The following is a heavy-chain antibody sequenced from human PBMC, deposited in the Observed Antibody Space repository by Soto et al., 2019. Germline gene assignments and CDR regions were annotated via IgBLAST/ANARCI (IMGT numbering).Heavy chain of an antibody. V-gene: IGHV4-30-2*01. CDR1: GGSISSGGYS. D-gene: IGHD2-2*02. Sequence: SETLSLTCAVSGGSISSGGYSWSWIRQPPGKGLEWIGYIYHSGSTYYNPSLKSRVTISVDRSKNQFSLKLSSVTAADTAVYYCARDRGYCISTSCYTGSWFDPWGQGTLVTVSS. J-gene: IGHJ5*02. CDR2: IYHSGST. CDR3: ARDRGYCISTSCYTGSWFDP.